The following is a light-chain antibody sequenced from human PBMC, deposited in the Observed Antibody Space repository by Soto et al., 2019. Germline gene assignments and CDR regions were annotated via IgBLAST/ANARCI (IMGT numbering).Light chain of an antibody. Sequence: SVVAPSSPLSGSPGQSITISCPGTSKEFGGYNFVSWFQQHPGKAPKLMIYDVSNRPSGVSNRFSGSKSGNTASLTISGLQAEDEADYYCSSYTSGSTLYVFGTGTKVTVL. CDR3: SSYTSGSTLYV. CDR1: SKEFGGYNF. CDR2: DVS. V-gene: IGLV2-14*01. J-gene: IGLJ1*01.